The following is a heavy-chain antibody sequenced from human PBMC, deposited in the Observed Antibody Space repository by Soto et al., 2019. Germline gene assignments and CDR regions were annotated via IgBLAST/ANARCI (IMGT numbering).Heavy chain of an antibody. CDR2: IYYSGST. Sequence: PATLSLTCTVTGDSISSRSYYWGWIRQPPGKGLEWIGSIYYSGSTYNNPSLRSRVSMSIDTSKDQFSLKLKSVTAADTAVYVCASDRNIAWYYVWGQGTLVTVSS. V-gene: IGHV4-39*01. J-gene: IGHJ1*01. D-gene: IGHD1-7*01. CDR3: ASDRNIAWYYV. CDR1: GDSISSRSYY.